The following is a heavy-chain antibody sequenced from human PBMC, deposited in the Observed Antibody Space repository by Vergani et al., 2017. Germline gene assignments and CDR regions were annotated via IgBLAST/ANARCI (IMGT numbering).Heavy chain of an antibody. D-gene: IGHD3-22*01. CDR2: INHSGST. V-gene: IGHV4-34*01. J-gene: IGHJ4*02. CDR3: AREDYYDSSGYY. Sequence: QVQLQQWGAGLLKPSETLSLTCAVYGGSFSGYYWSWIRQPPGKGLEWIGEINHSGSTTYNPSHKSRVTISVDTSKNQFSLKLSSVTAADTAVYYCAREDYYDSSGYYWGQGTLVTVSS. CDR1: GGSFSGYY.